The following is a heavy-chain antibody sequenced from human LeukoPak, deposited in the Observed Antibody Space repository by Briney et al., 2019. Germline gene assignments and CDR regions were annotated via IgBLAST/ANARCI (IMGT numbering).Heavy chain of an antibody. CDR2: IYYSGST. D-gene: IGHD4-17*01. J-gene: IGHJ6*02. V-gene: IGHV4-59*01. Sequence: SETLSLTCAVYGGSFSGYYWSWIRQPPGKGLEWIGYIYYSGSTNYNPSLKSRVTISVDTSKNQFSLKLSSVTAADTAVYYCAGENGDYESYYYYYGMDVWGQGTTVTVSS. CDR1: GGSFSGYY. CDR3: AGENGDYESYYYYYGMDV.